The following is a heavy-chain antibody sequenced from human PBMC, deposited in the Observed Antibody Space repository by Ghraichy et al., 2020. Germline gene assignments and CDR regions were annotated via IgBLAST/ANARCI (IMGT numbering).Heavy chain of an antibody. CDR1: GSSVGSHY. V-gene: IGHV4-59*02. D-gene: IGHD5-12*01. Sequence: SETLSLTCTVYGSSVGSHYWSWIRQPPGKGLEWIGDMYYIGSTNYNPSLKSRLTISLDTSKNQFSLRLTSVTAADTAVYYCARSLSGLASCDSWGQGILVTVSS. CDR2: MYYIGST. J-gene: IGHJ4*02. CDR3: ARSLSGLASCDS.